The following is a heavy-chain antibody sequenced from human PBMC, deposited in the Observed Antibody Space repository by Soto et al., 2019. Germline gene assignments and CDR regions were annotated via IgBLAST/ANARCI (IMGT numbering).Heavy chain of an antibody. J-gene: IGHJ4*02. V-gene: IGHV4-39*01. Sequence: QLQLQESGPGLVKPSETLSLTCTVSGGSISSSSYYWGWIRQPPGKGLEWIGSIYYSGSTYYNPSLKSRVTISVDTSKNQFSLKLSSVTAADTTVYYCARQYGSNLFSPHPFDYWGQGTLVTVSS. D-gene: IGHD6-13*01. CDR2: IYYSGST. CDR1: GGSISSSSYY. CDR3: ARQYGSNLFSPHPFDY.